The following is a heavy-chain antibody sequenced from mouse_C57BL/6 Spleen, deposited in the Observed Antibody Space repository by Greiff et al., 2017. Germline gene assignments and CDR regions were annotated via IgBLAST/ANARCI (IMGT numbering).Heavy chain of an antibody. CDR3: ARKSSGYQGNYFDY. D-gene: IGHD3-2*02. CDR1: GYTFTSYG. V-gene: IGHV1-81*01. Sequence: VKLMESGAELARPGASVELSCKASGYTFTSYGISWVKQRTGQGLEWIGEIYPRSGNTYYNEKFKGKATLTADKSSSTAYMELRSLTSEDSAVYFCARKSSGYQGNYFDYWGQGTTLTVSS. CDR2: IYPRSGNT. J-gene: IGHJ2*01.